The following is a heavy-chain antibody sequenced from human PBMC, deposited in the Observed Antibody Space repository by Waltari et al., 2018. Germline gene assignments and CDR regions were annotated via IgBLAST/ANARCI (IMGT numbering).Heavy chain of an antibody. CDR1: GYTFAKYW. Sequence: EVQLVQSGAEVKKTGESLKISCQGSGYTFAKYWVGWVRQMPGKGLGWIGTILPYESVPQIRPAFQGHVTLPADKSISTAYLQWGSLEASDTAMYYCTSNLKGIRLLTGYYRSGGAFDGWGQGTLITVSS. CDR2: ILPYESVP. D-gene: IGHD3-9*01. CDR3: TSNLKGIRLLTGYYRSGGAFDG. J-gene: IGHJ3*01. V-gene: IGHV5-51*01.